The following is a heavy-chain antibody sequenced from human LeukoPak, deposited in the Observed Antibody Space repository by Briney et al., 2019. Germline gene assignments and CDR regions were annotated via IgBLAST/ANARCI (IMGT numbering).Heavy chain of an antibody. Sequence: SETLSLTCTVSVDSISSGDYYWSWIRQPPGKGLEWIGYIYYSGSTNYNPSLKSRVTITVDTSKNQFSLKLSSVTAADTAVYYCARHLPNCSGGSCYDTDAFDIWGQGTMVTVSP. J-gene: IGHJ3*02. CDR3: ARHLPNCSGGSCYDTDAFDI. V-gene: IGHV4-61*08. CDR2: IYYSGST. D-gene: IGHD2-15*01. CDR1: VDSISSGDYY.